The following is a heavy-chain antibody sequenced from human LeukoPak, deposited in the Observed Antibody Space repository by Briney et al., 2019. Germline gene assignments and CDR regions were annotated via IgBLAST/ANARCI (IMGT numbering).Heavy chain of an antibody. D-gene: IGHD6-19*01. Sequence: PSETLSLTCTVSGGSISSYYWSWIRQPPGKGLEWIGYIYYSGSTNYNPSLKSRVTISVDTSKNQFSLKLSSVTAADTAVYYCASHPGWLVRSFDYWGQGTLVTVSS. J-gene: IGHJ4*02. CDR2: IYYSGST. CDR3: ASHPGWLVRSFDY. V-gene: IGHV4-59*08. CDR1: GGSISSYY.